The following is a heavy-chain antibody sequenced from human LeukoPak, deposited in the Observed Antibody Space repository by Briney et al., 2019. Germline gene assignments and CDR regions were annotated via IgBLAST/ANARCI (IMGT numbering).Heavy chain of an antibody. Sequence: GGSLRLSCAASGFTFSTYAMSWVRQAPGKGLEWVAAISYDGGTKYSADSVRGRFIISRDNSQSTLYLQMNSLRADDTAIYYCVRDAQLLYGNWFSPWGQGTLVNVSS. CDR1: GFTFSTYA. CDR3: VRDAQLLYGNWFSP. CDR2: ISYDGGTK. D-gene: IGHD2-2*02. V-gene: IGHV3-30-3*01. J-gene: IGHJ5*01.